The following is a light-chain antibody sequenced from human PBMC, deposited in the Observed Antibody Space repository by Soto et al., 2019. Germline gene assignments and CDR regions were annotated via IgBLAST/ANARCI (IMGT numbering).Light chain of an antibody. V-gene: IGLV2-14*01. CDR2: DVS. J-gene: IGLJ2*01. CDR3: SSYTSSSTLV. Sequence: QSALTQPASVSGSPGQSITISCTGTSSDVGGYNYVSWYQQHPAKAPKLMIYDVSNRPSGVSNRFSGSKSGNTASLTISGLQAEDEDYYYCSSYTSSSTLVFGGGTKLTVL. CDR1: SSDVGGYNY.